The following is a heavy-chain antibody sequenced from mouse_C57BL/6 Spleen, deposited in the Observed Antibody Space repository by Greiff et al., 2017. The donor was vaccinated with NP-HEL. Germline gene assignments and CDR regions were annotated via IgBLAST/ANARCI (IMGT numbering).Heavy chain of an antibody. V-gene: IGHV1-75*01. CDR1: GYTFTDYY. CDR2: IFPGSGST. Sequence: QVQLQQSGPELVKPGASVKISCKASGYTFTDYYINWVKQRPGQGLEWIGWIFPGSGSTYYNEKFKGKATLTVDKSSSTAYMLLSSLTSEDSAVYFCARSGGYGSSKGYFDVWGTGTTVTVSS. CDR3: ARSGGYGSSKGYFDV. J-gene: IGHJ1*03. D-gene: IGHD1-1*01.